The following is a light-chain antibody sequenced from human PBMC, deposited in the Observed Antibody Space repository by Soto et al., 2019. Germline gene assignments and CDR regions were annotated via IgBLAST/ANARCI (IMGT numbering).Light chain of an antibody. CDR2: EVS. CDR1: RSDVGGYNY. CDR3: VAWDDSLSGRV. Sequence: QSVLTQPPSASGSPGQSVTISCTGTRSDVGGYNYVSWYQQHPDKAPKLMIYEVSKRPSGVPDRFSGSKSGNTASLAISGLRSEDEADYYCVAWDDSLSGRVFGGGTKVTVL. V-gene: IGLV2-8*01. J-gene: IGLJ3*02.